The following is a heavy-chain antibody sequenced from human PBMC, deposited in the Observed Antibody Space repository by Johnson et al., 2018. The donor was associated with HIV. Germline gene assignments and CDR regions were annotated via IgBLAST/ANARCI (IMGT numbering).Heavy chain of an antibody. J-gene: IGHJ3*02. Sequence: VQLVESGGGLVQPGGSLRLSCAASGFTFSSYAMSWVRQAPGKGLEWVSAISGSGGSTYYADSVKGRFTISRDNSKNTLYLQMNSLRAEDTAVYYCARDLRIYSSSTIRGDAFDIWGQGTMVTVSS. V-gene: IGHV3-23*04. CDR3: ARDLRIYSSSTIRGDAFDI. D-gene: IGHD6-13*01. CDR1: GFTFSSYA. CDR2: ISGSGGST.